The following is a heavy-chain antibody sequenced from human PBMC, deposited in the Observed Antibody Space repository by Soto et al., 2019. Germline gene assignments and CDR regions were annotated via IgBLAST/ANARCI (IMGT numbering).Heavy chain of an antibody. V-gene: IGHV5-51*01. CDR2: IFPSDSDT. J-gene: IGHJ5*02. CDR3: ARKDKSGYFNWFDP. Sequence: GEPLQLSCRSSGYRFTSYWIAWVGQMPGKGLEWMGIIFPSDSDTRYSPSFQGQVTISADRSTSTVFLQWASLKASDTAVYFCARKDKSGYFNWFDPWGQGTLVTVSS. D-gene: IGHD3-22*01. CDR1: GYRFTSYW.